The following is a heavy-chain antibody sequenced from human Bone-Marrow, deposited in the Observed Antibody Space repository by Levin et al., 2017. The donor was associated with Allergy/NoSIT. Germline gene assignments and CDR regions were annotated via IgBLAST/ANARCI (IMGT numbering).Heavy chain of an antibody. Sequence: KSGGSLRLSCAASGFRFSYYGMVWVRQAPGKGLEWVSSITDSGSDTQYADSVKGRFTISRDNAENSLFLQMNSLRAEDTAIYYCAREWILYGDYYFDYWGQGTLVAVSS. CDR2: ITDSGSDT. CDR3: AREWILYGDYYFDY. CDR1: GFRFSYYG. D-gene: IGHD4-17*01. J-gene: IGHJ4*02. V-gene: IGHV3-21*01.